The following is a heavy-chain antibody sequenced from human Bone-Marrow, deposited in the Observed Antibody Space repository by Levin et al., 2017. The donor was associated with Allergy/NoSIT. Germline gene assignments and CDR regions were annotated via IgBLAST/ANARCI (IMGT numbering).Heavy chain of an antibody. V-gene: IGHV1-8*01. CDR3: ARAVGSGILTYYGMDV. Sequence: ASVKVSCKASGYTFTSYDINWVRQATGQGLEWMGWMNPNSGNTGYAQKFQGRVTMTRNTSISTAYMELSSLRSEDTAVYYCARAVGSGILTYYGMDVWGQGTTVTVSS. CDR1: GYTFTSYD. CDR2: MNPNSGNT. J-gene: IGHJ6*02. D-gene: IGHD3-9*01.